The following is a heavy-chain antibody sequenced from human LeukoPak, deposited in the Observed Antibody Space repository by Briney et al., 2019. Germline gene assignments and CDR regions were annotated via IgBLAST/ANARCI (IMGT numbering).Heavy chain of an antibody. CDR1: GYTFTAYH. V-gene: IGHV1-2*02. Sequence: ASAKVSCKASGYTFTAYHLHGGRQDPGHGLEWMGWINPNTGDTKYSQRFQGRVTMTRDTSLNTAYLDLNWLRSDDTAVYYCARGRIQLMPSVPRYWGQGTLVTVSS. CDR3: ARGRIQLMPSVPRY. J-gene: IGHJ4*02. CDR2: INPNTGDT. D-gene: IGHD1-1*01.